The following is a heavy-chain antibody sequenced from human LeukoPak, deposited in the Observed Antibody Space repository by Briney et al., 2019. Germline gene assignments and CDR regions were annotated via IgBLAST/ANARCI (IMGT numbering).Heavy chain of an antibody. D-gene: IGHD2-2*01. CDR3: ARSIVVVPAAAYLDAFDI. J-gene: IGHJ3*02. V-gene: IGHV4-61*02. Sequence: SETLSLTCTVSGGSISSGSYYWSWIRQPAGKGREWIGRIYTSGSTNYNPSLKSRVTISVDTSKNQFSLKLSSVTAADTAVYYCARSIVVVPAAAYLDAFDIWGQGTMVTVSS. CDR1: GGSISSGSYY. CDR2: IYTSGST.